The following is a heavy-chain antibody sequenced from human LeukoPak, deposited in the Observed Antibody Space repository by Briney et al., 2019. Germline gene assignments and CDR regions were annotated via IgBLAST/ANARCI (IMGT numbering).Heavy chain of an antibody. CDR2: IYYSGST. J-gene: IGHJ4*02. Sequence: SETLSLTCTVSGGSISSYYWSWIRQPPGKGLEWIGYIYYSGSTNYNPSLKSRVTISVDRSKNQFSLKLSSVTAADTAVYYCARGDYGGNSEGYWGQGTLVTVSS. CDR1: GGSISSYY. CDR3: ARGDYGGNSEGY. D-gene: IGHD4-23*01. V-gene: IGHV4-59*12.